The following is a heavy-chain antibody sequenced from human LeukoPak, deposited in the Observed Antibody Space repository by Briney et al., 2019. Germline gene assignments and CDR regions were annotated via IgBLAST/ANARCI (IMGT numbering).Heavy chain of an antibody. CDR2: IDHSGRT. Sequence: SETLSLTCAVYGGSFSGYYWSWIRQPPGKGLEWIAEIDHSGRTNFDRSLKSRITISVDTSKKHFSLKLSSVTAADTAVYYCARKGLTKPLSVAVDFDSWGQGTLVTVSS. J-gene: IGHJ4*02. CDR3: ARKGLTKPLSVAVDFDS. D-gene: IGHD6-19*01. V-gene: IGHV4-34*01. CDR1: GGSFSGYY.